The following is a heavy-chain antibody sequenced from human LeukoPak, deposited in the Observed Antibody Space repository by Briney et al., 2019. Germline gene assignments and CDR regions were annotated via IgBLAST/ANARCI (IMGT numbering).Heavy chain of an antibody. J-gene: IGHJ4*02. CDR3: AKGKTPSSYAALDY. CDR1: GLIFSDYA. D-gene: IGHD2-2*01. CDR2: VSSSDAST. V-gene: IGHV3-23*01. Sequence: GGSLRLSCAASGLIFSDYAMSWVRQAPGKGLEWVSVVSSSDASTDYADPVQGRFNISRANSNETLYLHMNSLRTRHSTAFLCAKGKTPSSYAALDYWGRGTLVTVSS.